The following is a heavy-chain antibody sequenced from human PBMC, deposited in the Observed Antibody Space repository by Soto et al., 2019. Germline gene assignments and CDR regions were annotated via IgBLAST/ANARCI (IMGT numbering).Heavy chain of an antibody. Sequence: GGSLRLSCEASGFTFSKFDRHWVRQPTGKGLEWVSTIGISGDTYYAVSVKGRFTISRDNAKNSLSLQMNSLRAGDTALYFCARGQEVGAHFFDSWGQGTQVTVSS. CDR1: GFTFSKFD. CDR3: ARGQEVGAHFFDS. CDR2: IGISGDT. J-gene: IGHJ4*02. D-gene: IGHD2-15*01. V-gene: IGHV3-13*04.